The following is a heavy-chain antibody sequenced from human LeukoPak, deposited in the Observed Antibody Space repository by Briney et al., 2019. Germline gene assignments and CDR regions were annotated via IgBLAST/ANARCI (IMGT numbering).Heavy chain of an antibody. CDR1: GFRFTNYW. D-gene: IGHD4-23*01. CDR3: ARRDLGYNGNSPGFDF. J-gene: IGHJ4*02. Sequence: GESLKISCKGFGFRFTNYWIGWVRQMPGKGLEWVGIIYPADSDTRYSPSLQGQVTIPADKSISTAYLQWSSLKASDSAIYYCARRDLGYNGNSPGFDFWGQGTLVTVSS. V-gene: IGHV5-51*01. CDR2: IYPADSDT.